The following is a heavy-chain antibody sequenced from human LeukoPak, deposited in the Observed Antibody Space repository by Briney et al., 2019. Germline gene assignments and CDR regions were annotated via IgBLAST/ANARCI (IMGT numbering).Heavy chain of an antibody. CDR3: AREAMIWGRTYFEH. Sequence: GGSLRLSCAASGFTFGDYYMSWIRQAPEKGLEWIAYISSYSATTIYYADSVKGRFTISRDNAKNSPYLQMNGLRADDTAIYYCAREAMIWGRTYFEHWGQGTLVTVSS. CDR2: ISSYSATTI. CDR1: GFTFGDYY. D-gene: IGHD3-16*01. V-gene: IGHV3-11*01. J-gene: IGHJ1*01.